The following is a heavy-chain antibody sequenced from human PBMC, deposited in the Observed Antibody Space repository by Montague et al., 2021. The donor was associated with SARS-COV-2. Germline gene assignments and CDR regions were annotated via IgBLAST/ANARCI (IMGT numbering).Heavy chain of an antibody. CDR1: GGSISSGGYY. V-gene: IGHV4-31*03. CDR2: IYYSGST. Sequence: TLSLTCTVSGGSISSGGYYWSWIRQHPGKGLEWIGYIYYSGSTYYNSSLKSRVTISVDTSKNQFSLKLSSVTAADTAVYYCARDGRRTTVTPRGVITLHYFDYWGQGTLVTVSS. D-gene: IGHD4-17*01. CDR3: ARDGRRTTVTPRGVITLHYFDY. J-gene: IGHJ4*02.